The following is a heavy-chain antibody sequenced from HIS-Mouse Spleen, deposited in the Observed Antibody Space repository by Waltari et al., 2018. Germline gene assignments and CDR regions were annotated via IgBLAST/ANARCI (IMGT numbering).Heavy chain of an antibody. CDR2: ISYDGSNK. J-gene: IGHJ3*02. Sequence: QVQLVESGGGVVQPGRSLRLSCAASGFTFSSYAMHWVRQAPGKGLEWVAVISYDGSNKYYADSVKGRFTISRDNSKNTLYLQMNSLRAEDTAVYYCARSVGANAFDIWGQGTMVT. V-gene: IGHV3-30*04. CDR3: ARSVGANAFDI. D-gene: IGHD1-26*01. CDR1: GFTFSSYA.